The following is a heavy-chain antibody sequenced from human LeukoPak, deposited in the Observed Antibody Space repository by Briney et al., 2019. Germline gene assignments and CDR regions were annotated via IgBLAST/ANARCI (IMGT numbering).Heavy chain of an antibody. CDR1: GFAVSSNY. J-gene: IGHJ6*03. CDR2: IYSGGST. CDR3: ASGSGSYRTPYYYMDV. Sequence: GGSLRLSCVASGFAVSSNYMSWVRQAPGKGLEWVSVIYSGGSTYYADSVKGRFTISRDNSKNTLYLQMNSLRAEDTAVYYCASGSGSYRTPYYYMDVWGTGTTVTVSS. V-gene: IGHV3-53*01. D-gene: IGHD3-10*01.